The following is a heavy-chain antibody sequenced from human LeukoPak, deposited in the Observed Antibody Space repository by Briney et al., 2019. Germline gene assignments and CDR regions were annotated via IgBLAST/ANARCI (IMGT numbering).Heavy chain of an antibody. CDR3: ARVWEQWLVRGAFDV. CDR1: GYTFTGYY. CDR2: INPNSGGT. D-gene: IGHD6-19*01. J-gene: IGHJ3*01. V-gene: IGHV1-2*02. Sequence: ASVKVSCKASGYTFTGYYMHWVRQAPGQGLEWMGWINPNSGGTNYAQKFQGRVTMTRDTSISTAYMELSRLRSDDTAVYYCARVWEQWLVRGAFDVWGKGTMVTVSS.